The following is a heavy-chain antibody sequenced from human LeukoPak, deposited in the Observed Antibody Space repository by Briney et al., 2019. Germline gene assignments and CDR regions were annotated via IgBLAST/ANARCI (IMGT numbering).Heavy chain of an antibody. CDR1: GNYW. J-gene: IGHJ4*02. D-gene: IGHD2-2*01. V-gene: IGHV3-74*01. Sequence: GGSLRLSCAASGNYWMHWVRQAPGKGLVWVSHINRDGSWTSYADSVKGRFTISKDNAKNTVYLQMNNLRAEDTAVYYCVSFYETYWGRGTLVTVSS. CDR3: VSFYETY. CDR2: INRDGSWT.